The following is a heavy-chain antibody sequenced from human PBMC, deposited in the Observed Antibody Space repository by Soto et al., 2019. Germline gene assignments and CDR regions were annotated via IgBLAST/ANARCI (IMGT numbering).Heavy chain of an antibody. Sequence: SETLSLTCTVSGGSISSSSYYWGWIRQPPGKGLEWIGSIYYSGSTYYNPSLKSRVTISVDTSKNQFSLKLSSVTAADTAVYYCARPAVYYYGSSGYFDYWGQGTLVTVSS. CDR3: ARPAVYYYGSSGYFDY. CDR2: IYYSGST. CDR1: GGSISSSSYY. D-gene: IGHD3-10*01. J-gene: IGHJ4*02. V-gene: IGHV4-39*01.